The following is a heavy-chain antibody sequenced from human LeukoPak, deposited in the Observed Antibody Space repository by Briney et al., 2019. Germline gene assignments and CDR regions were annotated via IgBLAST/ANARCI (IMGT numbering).Heavy chain of an antibody. CDR1: GYTFTDYY. Sequence: ASVKVSCKASGYTFTDYYMQWVRQAPGQGLEWMGWINPNSGGTHYVQKFQGWVTMTRDTSISTAYMELSRLASDDTAVYYCARGGPYYDSSRANDLNYWGQGTLVTVSS. D-gene: IGHD3-22*01. J-gene: IGHJ4*02. CDR2: INPNSGGT. V-gene: IGHV1-2*04. CDR3: ARGGPYYDSSRANDLNY.